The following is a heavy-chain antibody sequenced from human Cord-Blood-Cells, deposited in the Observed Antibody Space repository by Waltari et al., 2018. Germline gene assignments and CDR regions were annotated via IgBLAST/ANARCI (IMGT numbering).Heavy chain of an antibody. D-gene: IGHD1-26*01. J-gene: IGHJ4*02. CDR2: IYYSGST. Sequence: QLPLQESGPGLVKPSETLSLTCTVCGGTISSSRSYWGWIRQPPGKGLEWIGSIYYSGSTYYNPSLKSRVTISVDTSKNQFSLKLSSVTAADTAVYYCARFSGSFDYWGQGTLVTVSS. CDR1: GGTISSSRSY. CDR3: ARFSGSFDY. V-gene: IGHV4-39*01.